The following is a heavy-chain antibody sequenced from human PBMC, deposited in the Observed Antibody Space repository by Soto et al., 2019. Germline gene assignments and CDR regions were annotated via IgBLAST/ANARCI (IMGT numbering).Heavy chain of an antibody. V-gene: IGHV1-18*01. Sequence: QVQLVQSGAEVKKPGASVKVSCKASGYTFTSYGISGVRQAPGQGPEWMGWISAYNGNTNYAQKLQGRVTMTTDTSTSTADMELRSLRSDDTAVYYCARKVLGWEPSRPYYFDYWGQGTLVTVS. CDR3: ARKVLGWEPSRPYYFDY. J-gene: IGHJ4*02. D-gene: IGHD2-21*01. CDR2: ISAYNGNT. CDR1: GYTFTSYG.